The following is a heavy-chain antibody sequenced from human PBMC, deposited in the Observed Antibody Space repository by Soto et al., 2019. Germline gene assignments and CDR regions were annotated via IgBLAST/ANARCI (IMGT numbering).Heavy chain of an antibody. CDR3: ARDKTIFGVVNAVLYGMDV. V-gene: IGHV4-39*02. J-gene: IGHJ6*02. CDR1: GGSISSSSYY. Sequence: SETLSLTCTVSGGSISSSSYYWGWIRQPPGKGLEWIGSIYYSGSTYYNPSLKSRVTISVDTSKNQFSLKLSSVTAADTAVYYCARDKTIFGVVNAVLYGMDVWGQGTTVTVSS. CDR2: IYYSGST. D-gene: IGHD3-3*01.